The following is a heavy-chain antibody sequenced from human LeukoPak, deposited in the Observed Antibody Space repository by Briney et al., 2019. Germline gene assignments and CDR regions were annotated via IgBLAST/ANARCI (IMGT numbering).Heavy chain of an antibody. V-gene: IGHV3-23*01. D-gene: IGHD7-27*01. CDR1: GFTFSSYA. Sequence: GGSLRLSCAASGFTFSSYAMSWVRQAPGKGLEWVSAISGSGGSTYYADSVKGRFTISRDNSKNTLYLQMNSLRVEDTAVYYCAKPDGNWESFDYWGQGTLVTVSS. CDR3: AKPDGNWESFDY. CDR2: ISGSGGST. J-gene: IGHJ4*02.